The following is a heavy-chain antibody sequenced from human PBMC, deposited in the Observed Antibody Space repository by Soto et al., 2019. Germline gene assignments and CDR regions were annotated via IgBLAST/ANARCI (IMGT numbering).Heavy chain of an antibody. V-gene: IGHV1-3*01. J-gene: IGHJ3*01. CDR1: GYTFTSYA. Sequence: ASVKVSCKASGYTFTSYAMHWVRQAPGQRLEWMGWINAGNGNTKYSQKFQGRVTITRDTSASTAYMELSSLRSEDTAVYYCARDFCSSTSCYVSLWGQGTMVTVSS. D-gene: IGHD2-2*01. CDR2: INAGNGNT. CDR3: ARDFCSSTSCYVSL.